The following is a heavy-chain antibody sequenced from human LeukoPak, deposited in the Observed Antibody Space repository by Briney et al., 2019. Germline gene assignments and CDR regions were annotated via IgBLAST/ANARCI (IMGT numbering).Heavy chain of an antibody. CDR1: GGSFSGYY. CDR3: ARVQGHCSGGSCYGNDY. V-gene: IGHV4-34*01. Sequence: PSETLSLTCAVRGGSFSGYYWSWIRQPPGKGLEWIGEINHSGSTNYNPSLKSRVTISVDTSKNQFSLKLSSVTAADTAVYYCARVQGHCSGGSCYGNDYWGQGTLVTVSS. D-gene: IGHD2-15*01. CDR2: INHSGST. J-gene: IGHJ4*02.